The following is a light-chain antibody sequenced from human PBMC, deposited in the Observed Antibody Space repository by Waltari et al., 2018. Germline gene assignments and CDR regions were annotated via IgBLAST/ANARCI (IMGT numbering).Light chain of an antibody. J-gene: IGKJ4*01. Sequence: EIVITQSPATLSLSPGESATLSCKASQNVYTNLAWYQQKPGQAPRLLIYGASARATGVPSRFRGSGSGTEFTLTISSLQSDDFAVYYCQQYNTWPPLTFGGGTRVDIK. CDR3: QQYNTWPPLT. V-gene: IGKV3-15*01. CDR1: QNVYTN. CDR2: GAS.